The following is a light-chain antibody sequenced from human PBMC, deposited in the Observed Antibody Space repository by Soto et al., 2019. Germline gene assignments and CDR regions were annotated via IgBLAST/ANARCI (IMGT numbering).Light chain of an antibody. CDR1: QSVSSN. V-gene: IGKV3-15*01. J-gene: IGKJ4*01. CDR3: PQLSRSPST. CDR2: DAS. Sequence: QSPAILSLSNRERATLSCRASQSVSSNFAWYQQKPGQAPRLRIYDASTRATGIPARFSGSGYGTELTLTISSLQHEDCETYYCPQLSRSPSTFGG.